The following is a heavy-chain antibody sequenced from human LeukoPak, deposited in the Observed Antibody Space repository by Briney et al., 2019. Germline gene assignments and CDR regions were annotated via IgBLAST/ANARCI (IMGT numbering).Heavy chain of an antibody. Sequence: ASVKVSCKASGYTFTSYGISWVRQAPGQGLEWMGWISAYNGNTNYAQKLQGRVTMTTDTSTSTAYMELRSLRSDDTAVYYCARDQGRYCSGGSCYSQNWFDPWGQGTLVTVSS. D-gene: IGHD2-15*01. CDR2: ISAYNGNT. CDR3: ARDQGRYCSGGSCYSQNWFDP. J-gene: IGHJ5*02. CDR1: GYTFTSYG. V-gene: IGHV1-18*01.